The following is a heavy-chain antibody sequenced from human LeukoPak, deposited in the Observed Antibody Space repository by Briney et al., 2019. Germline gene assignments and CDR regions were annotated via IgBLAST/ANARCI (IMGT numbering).Heavy chain of an antibody. J-gene: IGHJ6*04. CDR2: ISGSGGST. Sequence: GGSLRLSCAASGFTFSSYGMSWVRQAPGKGLEWVSAISGSGGSTYYADSVKGRFTISRDNAKNSLYLQMNSLRAEDTAVYYCAELDITMIGGVWGKGTTVTISS. D-gene: IGHD3-10*02. CDR1: GFTFSSYG. CDR3: AELDITMIGGV. V-gene: IGHV3-23*01.